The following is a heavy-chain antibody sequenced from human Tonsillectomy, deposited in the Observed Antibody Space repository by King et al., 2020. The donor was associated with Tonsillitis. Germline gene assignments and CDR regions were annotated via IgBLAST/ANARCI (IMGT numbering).Heavy chain of an antibody. D-gene: IGHD3-10*01. CDR2: IKSKSHGGTT. CDR1: GFTFSNAW. CDR3: TTVWVGPGNYYNNP. Sequence: VQLVESGGGLVKPGGSLRFSCAASGFTFSNAWMSWVRQAPGKGLEWVGRIKSKSHGGTTDYAAPVKGRFIISRDDSENTLYLQMNSLKTEDTAVYYCTTVWVGPGNYYNNPWGQGTLVTVPS. V-gene: IGHV3-15*01. J-gene: IGHJ5*02.